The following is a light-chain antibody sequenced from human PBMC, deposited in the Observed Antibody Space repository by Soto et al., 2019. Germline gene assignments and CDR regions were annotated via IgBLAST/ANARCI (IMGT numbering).Light chain of an antibody. CDR1: QSVTNSF. Sequence: NVLTQSPGTLSLSPGESATLSCRDSQSVTNSFFSWYQQKTGQAPRLLIYGISSRATGIPDRFSGSGCGTDFTLTISRLEPEDFVVYYCQQYSTLPHAFGQGTKLEVK. V-gene: IGKV3-20*01. J-gene: IGKJ2*01. CDR2: GIS. CDR3: QQYSTLPHA.